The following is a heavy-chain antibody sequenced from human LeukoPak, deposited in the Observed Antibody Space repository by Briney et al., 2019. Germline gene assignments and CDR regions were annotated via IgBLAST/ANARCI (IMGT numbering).Heavy chain of an antibody. J-gene: IGHJ3*02. CDR1: GYTFTSYD. V-gene: IGHV1-8*03. CDR3: ARSRLYSGSYYSAFDI. CDR2: MNPNSGNT. D-gene: IGHD1-26*01. Sequence: GASVKVSCKASGYTFTSYDINWVRQATGQGLEWMGWMNPNSGNTGYAQKFQGRVTITRNTSISTAYMELSSLRSDDTAVYYCARSRLYSGSYYSAFDIWGQGTMVTVSS.